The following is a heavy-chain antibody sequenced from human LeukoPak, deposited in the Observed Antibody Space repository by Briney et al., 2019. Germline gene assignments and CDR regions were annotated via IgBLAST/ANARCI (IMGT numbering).Heavy chain of an antibody. Sequence: GGSLRLSCAASGFIFSNYDMHWVRQVPGKGLEYVSHITTNGGITYYAISVKGRFTISRDNSKNTLYLQMGSLRAEDMAVYYCARGRGYIYGYDYWGQGTLVTVSS. CDR2: ITTNGGIT. D-gene: IGHD5-18*01. CDR3: ARGRGYIYGYDY. CDR1: GFIFSNYD. J-gene: IGHJ4*02. V-gene: IGHV3-64*01.